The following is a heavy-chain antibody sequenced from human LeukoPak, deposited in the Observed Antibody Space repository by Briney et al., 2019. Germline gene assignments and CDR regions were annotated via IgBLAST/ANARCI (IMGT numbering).Heavy chain of an antibody. CDR3: ARGPNIAAAGRFDP. Sequence: PSETLSLTCTVSGGSISSYYWSWIRQPAGKGLEWIGRIYTSGSTNYNPSLKSRVTMSVDTSKNQFSLKLSSVTAADTAVYYCARGPNIAAAGRFDPWGQGTLVTVSS. V-gene: IGHV4-4*07. CDR1: GGSISSYY. J-gene: IGHJ5*02. CDR2: IYTSGST. D-gene: IGHD6-13*01.